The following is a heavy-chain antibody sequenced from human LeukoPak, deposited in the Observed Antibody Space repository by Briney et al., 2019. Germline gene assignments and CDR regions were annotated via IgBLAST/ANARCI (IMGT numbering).Heavy chain of an antibody. CDR3: ARTYYDFWSGYYDY. D-gene: IGHD3-3*01. CDR2: ISPDGSTT. V-gene: IGHV3-74*03. Sequence: GGPLRLSCAASGFTFSSHWMHWVRQAPGKGLVWVSRISPDGSTTKNADSVKGRFTISRDNAKNTLYLQMNSLRAEDTAVYYCARTYYDFWSGYYDYWGQGTLVTVSS. CDR1: GFTFSSHW. J-gene: IGHJ4*02.